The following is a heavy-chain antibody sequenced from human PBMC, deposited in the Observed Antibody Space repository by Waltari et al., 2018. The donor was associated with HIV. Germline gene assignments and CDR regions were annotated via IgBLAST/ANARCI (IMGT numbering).Heavy chain of an antibody. V-gene: IGHV1-69*01. CDR1: GGTFSSYA. Sequence: QVQLVQSGAEVKKPGSSVKVSCKASGGTFSSYAISWVRQAPGQGLEWMGGIIPIFGTANYAQKFQGRVTITADESTSTAYMELSSLRSEDTAVYYCASRPVYSEYSSSWYGTYYYYMDVWGKGTTVTVSS. J-gene: IGHJ6*03. CDR3: ASRPVYSEYSSSWYGTYYYYMDV. D-gene: IGHD6-13*01. CDR2: IIPIFGTA.